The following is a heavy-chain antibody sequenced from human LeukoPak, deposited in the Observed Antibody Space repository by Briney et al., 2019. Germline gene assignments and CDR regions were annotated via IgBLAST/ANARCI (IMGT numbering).Heavy chain of an antibody. J-gene: IGHJ4*02. CDR2: ISSSSSYI. CDR1: GFTFSSYS. V-gene: IGHV3-21*01. Sequence: GGSLRLSCAASGFTFSSYSMNWVRQAPGKGLGWVSSISSSSSYIYYADSVKGRFTISRDNAKNSLYLQMNSLRAEDTAVYYCARVVGPMVRGVIIGPPGYWGQGTLVTVSS. CDR3: ARVVGPMVRGVIIGPPGY. D-gene: IGHD3-10*01.